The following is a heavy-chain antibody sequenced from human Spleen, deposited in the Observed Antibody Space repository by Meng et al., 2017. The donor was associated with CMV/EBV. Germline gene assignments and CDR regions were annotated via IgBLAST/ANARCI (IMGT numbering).Heavy chain of an antibody. CDR3: AKGLDFQRLRVCFGMDV. V-gene: IGHV3-33*06. D-gene: IGHD3-9*01. Sequence: GGSLRLSCAASGFTFISYAMHWVLQAPGKGLEWVAVIWYDGSIKYYADSVKGRFTISRDNSKNTLYLQMNSLRAEDTAVYYCAKGLDFQRLRVCFGMDVWGQGTTVTVSS. CDR1: GFTFISYA. J-gene: IGHJ6*02. CDR2: IWYDGSIK.